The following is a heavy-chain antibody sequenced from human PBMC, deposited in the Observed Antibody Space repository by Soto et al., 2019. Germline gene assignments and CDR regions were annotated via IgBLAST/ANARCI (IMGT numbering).Heavy chain of an antibody. Sequence: EVQLSESGGDLRQPGGFLRLSSSGPGFTFTKYALTWVRQTPGKGLEWVSGISASGGLKYYADSVQGRFTVSRDNSKNILYLQMDNLGDGDTALYYCAREVGAPSGWLDPWGQGTQVTVSS. J-gene: IGHJ5*02. CDR1: GFTFTKYA. CDR2: ISASGGLK. V-gene: IGHV3-23*01. D-gene: IGHD1-26*01. CDR3: AREVGAPSGWLDP.